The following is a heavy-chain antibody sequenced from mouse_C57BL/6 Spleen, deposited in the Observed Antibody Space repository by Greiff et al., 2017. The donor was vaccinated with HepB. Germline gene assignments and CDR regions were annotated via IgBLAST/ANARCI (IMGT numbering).Heavy chain of an antibody. V-gene: IGHV1-52*01. J-gene: IGHJ4*01. D-gene: IGHD1-3*01. CDR2: IDPSDSET. CDR3: ARSSPGNYAMDY. Sequence: QVQLQQPGAELVRPGSSVKLSCKASGYTFTSYWMHWVKQRPIQGLEWIGNIDPSDSETHYNQKFKDKATLTVDKSSSTAYMQLSSLTSEDSAVDYCARSSPGNYAMDYWGQGTSVTVSS. CDR1: GYTFTSYW.